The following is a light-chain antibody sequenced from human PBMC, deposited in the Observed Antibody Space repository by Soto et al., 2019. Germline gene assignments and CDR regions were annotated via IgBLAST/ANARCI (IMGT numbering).Light chain of an antibody. J-gene: IGKJ5*01. CDR3: QQCNRYPIT. CDR1: QSISSW. Sequence: DIKMNLSPSTLSASVGDRITITCRASQSISSWLAWYQQKPGKAPKLLIYDASSLESGVPSRFSGSGSGTEFTLTISSLQPDDSATYYCQQCNRYPITFGQGTRLEIK. V-gene: IGKV1-5*01. CDR2: DAS.